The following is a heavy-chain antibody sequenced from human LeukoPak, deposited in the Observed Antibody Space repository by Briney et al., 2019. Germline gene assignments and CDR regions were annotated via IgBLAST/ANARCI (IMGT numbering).Heavy chain of an antibody. J-gene: IGHJ4*02. V-gene: IGHV3-23*01. Sequence: GGSLRLSCAASGFTFSTYAMTWVRQAPGEGLDWVAIISNAAVTTYHADSVRGRFTISRDNSKNTLYLQMNSLTVEDTALYYCAKLSSVSSPDFDYWGQGTLVTVSS. CDR3: AKLSSVSSPDFDY. CDR1: GFTFSTYA. CDR2: ISNAAVTT. D-gene: IGHD3-22*01.